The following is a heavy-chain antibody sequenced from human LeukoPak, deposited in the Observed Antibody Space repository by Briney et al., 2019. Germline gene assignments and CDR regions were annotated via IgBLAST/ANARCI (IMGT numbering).Heavy chain of an antibody. J-gene: IGHJ4*02. CDR3: ARGGSSSSWTGGYYFDY. CDR2: INPSGGST. CDR1: GYTFTSYY. D-gene: IGHD6-13*01. Sequence: GASVKVSCKASGYTFTSYYMHWVRQAPGQGLEWMGIINPSGGSTSYAQKFQGRVTMTRDMSTSTVYMELSSLRFEDTAVYYCARGGSSSSWTGGYYFDYWGQGTLVTVSS. V-gene: IGHV1-46*01.